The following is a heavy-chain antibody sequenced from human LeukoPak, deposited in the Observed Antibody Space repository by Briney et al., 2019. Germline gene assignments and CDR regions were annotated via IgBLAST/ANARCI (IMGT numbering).Heavy chain of an antibody. CDR1: GGSFSGYY. Sequence: PSETLSLICAVYGGSFSGYYWSWIRQPPGKGLEWIGEINHSGSTNYNPSLKSRVTISVDTSKNQFSLKLSSVTAADTAVYYCARHRGLAIVVVSYFDYWGQGTLVTVSS. J-gene: IGHJ4*02. CDR3: ARHRGLAIVVVSYFDY. D-gene: IGHD3-22*01. V-gene: IGHV4-34*01. CDR2: INHSGST.